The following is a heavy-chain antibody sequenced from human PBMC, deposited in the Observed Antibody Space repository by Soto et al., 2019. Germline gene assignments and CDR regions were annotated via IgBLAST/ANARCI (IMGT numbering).Heavy chain of an antibody. CDR3: ARGGSLSSPGYFDY. D-gene: IGHD6-6*01. V-gene: IGHV4-4*02. Sequence: NPSETLSLTGAVSGGSISSSNWWSWVRQPPGKGLEWIGEIYHSGSTNYNPSLKSRVTISVDKSKNQFSLKLSSVTAADTAVYYCARGGSLSSPGYFDYWGQGALVTVSS. CDR1: GGSISSSNW. CDR2: IYHSGST. J-gene: IGHJ4*02.